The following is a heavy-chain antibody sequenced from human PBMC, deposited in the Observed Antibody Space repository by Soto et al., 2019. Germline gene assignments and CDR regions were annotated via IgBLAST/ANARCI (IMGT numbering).Heavy chain of an antibody. CDR2: INHSGNT. V-gene: IGHV4-34*01. CDR1: GASLSDNY. CDR3: ARGRGGFDA. Sequence: PSETLSLTCAVYGASLSDNYCNWPRQPPGKGLEWIGEINHSGNTNYNPSLRSRVTISIDTSKNQLSLNLRSVSAADTAVYYCARGRGGFDAWGQGTPVTVSS. J-gene: IGHJ5*02.